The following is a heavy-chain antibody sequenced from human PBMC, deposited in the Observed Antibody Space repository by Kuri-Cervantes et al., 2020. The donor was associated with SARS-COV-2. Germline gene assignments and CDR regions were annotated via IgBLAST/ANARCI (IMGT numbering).Heavy chain of an antibody. V-gene: IGHV1-69*13. J-gene: IGHJ4*02. CDR3: ARDKGGYSSGSFDY. Sequence: SVKVSCKASGGTFSSYAISWARQAPGQGLEWMGRIIPIFGTANYAQKFQGRVTITADESTSTAYMELSSLRSEDTAVYYCARDKGGYSSGSFDYWGQGTLVTVSS. CDR1: GGTFSSYA. D-gene: IGHD6-19*01. CDR2: IIPIFGTA.